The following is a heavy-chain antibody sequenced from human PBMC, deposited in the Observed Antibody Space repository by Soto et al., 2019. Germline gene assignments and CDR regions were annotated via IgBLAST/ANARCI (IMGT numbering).Heavy chain of an antibody. J-gene: IGHJ6*02. CDR2: INHSEST. CDR3: KRGDIVVVVAATRYYYGMDV. V-gene: IGHV4-34*01. D-gene: IGHD2-15*01. CDR1: GGSFSGYY. Sequence: SETLSLTCAVYGGSFSGYYWSWIRQPPGKGLEWIGEINHSESTNYNPSIKSRDNISVDTSKNQFSLKLSTVTAADTAEYYCKRGDIVVVVAATRYYYGMDVWGQGTTVTVS.